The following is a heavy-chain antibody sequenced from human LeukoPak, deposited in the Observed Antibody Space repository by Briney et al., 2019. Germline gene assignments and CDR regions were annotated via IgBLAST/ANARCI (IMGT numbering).Heavy chain of an antibody. CDR1: GFTFSNAW. D-gene: IGHD3-10*01. Sequence: GGSLRLSCAASGFTFSNAWMTWVRHAPGKGLEWVGRIKSKSDGGTTDYAAPVKGRFTISRDDSKNTVYLQMNSLKTEDTAMFYCTTYTMGAFDSWGQGTLVTVSS. V-gene: IGHV3-15*01. CDR3: TTYTMGAFDS. J-gene: IGHJ4*02. CDR2: IKSKSDGGTT.